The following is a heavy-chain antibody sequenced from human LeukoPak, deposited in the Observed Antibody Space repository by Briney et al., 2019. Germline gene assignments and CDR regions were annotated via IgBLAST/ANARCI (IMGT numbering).Heavy chain of an antibody. J-gene: IGHJ4*02. Sequence: PSETLSLTCAVYGGSFSGYYWSWVRQPPGKGLEWVGEINHSGSTNYNPSLKSRVTISVDTSKNQFSLKLSSVTAADTAVYYCARDHRSYYDYVWGSYRGFDYWGQGTLVTVSS. CDR1: GGSFSGYY. CDR2: INHSGST. CDR3: ARDHRSYYDYVWGSYRGFDY. D-gene: IGHD3-16*02. V-gene: IGHV4-34*01.